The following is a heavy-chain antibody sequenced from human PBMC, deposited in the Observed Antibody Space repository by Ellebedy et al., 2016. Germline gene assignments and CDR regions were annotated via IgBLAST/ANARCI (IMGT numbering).Heavy chain of an antibody. CDR2: IKQDGSEK. CDR1: GFTFSRYW. Sequence: LSLTXXASGFTFSRYWMSWVRQAPGKGLEWVANIKQDGSEKHYVDSVKGRITISRDNAKNSLYLKMNSLRAEDTAVYYCARGGYCSSTSCYTDVRGPEDSWGQGTLVTVSS. D-gene: IGHD2-2*02. CDR3: ARGGYCSSTSCYTDVRGPEDS. J-gene: IGHJ4*02. V-gene: IGHV3-7*01.